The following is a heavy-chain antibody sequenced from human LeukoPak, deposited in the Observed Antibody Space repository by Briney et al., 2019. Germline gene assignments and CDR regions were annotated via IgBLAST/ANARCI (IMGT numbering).Heavy chain of an antibody. CDR3: VKDFGRIRGTPDS. Sequence: GGSLRLSCSASGFDFSIYTMYWVRQAPGKGPEYVSTISGSGNGGSRCYADSVKGRFTISRDDSKSIVYLQMNNLRSEDTAVYYCVKDFGRIRGTPDSWGQGTLVTVSS. D-gene: IGHD1-26*01. CDR2: ISGSGNGGSR. CDR1: GFDFSIYT. V-gene: IGHV3-64D*06. J-gene: IGHJ4*02.